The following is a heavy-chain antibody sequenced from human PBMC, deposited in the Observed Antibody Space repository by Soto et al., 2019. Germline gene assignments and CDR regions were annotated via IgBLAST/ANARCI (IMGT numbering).Heavy chain of an antibody. D-gene: IGHD3-3*01. CDR2: IKQDGSEK. CDR3: AREMGDFWRLPNYYYYMDV. V-gene: IGHV3-7*01. J-gene: IGHJ6*03. CDR1: GFTFSSYW. Sequence: GGSLRLSCAASGFTFSSYWMSWVRQAPGKGLEWVANIKQDGSEKYYVDSVKGRFTISRDNAKNSLYLQMNSLRAEDTAVYYCAREMGDFWRLPNYYYYMDVWGKGTTVTVSS.